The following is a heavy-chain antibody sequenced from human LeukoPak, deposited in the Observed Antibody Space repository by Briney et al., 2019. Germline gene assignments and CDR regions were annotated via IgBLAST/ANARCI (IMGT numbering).Heavy chain of an antibody. V-gene: IGHV3-23*01. CDR3: AKGEVGATILEMGY. D-gene: IGHD1-26*01. J-gene: IGHJ4*02. CDR1: RFTFNSYA. CDR2: ISGSGGST. Sequence: GGSLRLSCAASRFTFNSYAMSWVRQAPGKGLEWVSAISGSGGSTYYADSVKGRFTISRDNSKNTLYLQMNSLRAEDTAVYYCAKGEVGATILEMGYWGQGTLVTVSS.